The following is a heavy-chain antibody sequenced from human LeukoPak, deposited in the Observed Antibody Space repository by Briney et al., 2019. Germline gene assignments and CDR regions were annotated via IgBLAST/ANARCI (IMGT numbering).Heavy chain of an antibody. CDR2: IHTSGST. CDR3: VRPGQSSWWVYFNY. CDR1: GGSISGFY. J-gene: IGHJ4*02. Sequence: SETLSLTCTVSGGSISGFYWSWIRQPPGKGLEWIGYIHTSGSTYYNPSLKTRVTMSIDTSKNQFSLRLSSVTAADTAVYYCVRPGQSSWWVYFNYWGQGTVVTVSS. D-gene: IGHD2-15*01. V-gene: IGHV4-4*09.